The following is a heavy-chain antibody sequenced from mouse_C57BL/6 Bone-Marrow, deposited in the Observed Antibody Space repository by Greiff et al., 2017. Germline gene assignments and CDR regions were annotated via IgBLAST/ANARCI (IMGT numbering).Heavy chain of an antibody. D-gene: IGHD2-1*01. V-gene: IGHV2-2*01. CDR3: ASSTPGY. CDR2: IWNGGST. CDR1: GFSLTSYG. Sequence: VKLVESGPGLVQPSQSLSITCTVSGFSLTSYGVHWVRQSPGKGLEWLGVIWNGGSTDYNAAFISRLSISKDNSKSQVCFKMNSLQADDTAIYYCASSTPGYWGQGTTLTVSS. J-gene: IGHJ2*01.